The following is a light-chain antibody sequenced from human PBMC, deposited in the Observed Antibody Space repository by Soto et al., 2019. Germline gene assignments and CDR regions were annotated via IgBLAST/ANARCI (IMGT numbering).Light chain of an antibody. CDR1: NSDVGGYNY. CDR2: DVT. CDR3: FAYARNYNFV. V-gene: IGLV2-11*01. J-gene: IGLJ1*01. Sequence: QSVLTQPRSVSGSPGQSVTIPCTGSNSDVGGYNYVSWFQQHPGKAPKLMMYDVTTRPSGVPDRFSGSKSANTASLTISGLQAADESDYYCFAYARNYNFVFGTGTKVTVL.